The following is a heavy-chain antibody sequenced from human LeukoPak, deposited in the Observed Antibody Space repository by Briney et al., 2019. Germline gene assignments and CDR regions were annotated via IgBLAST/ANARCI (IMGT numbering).Heavy chain of an antibody. CDR2: ISSSSSYI. D-gene: IGHD3-3*01. Sequence: GGSLRLSCVASEFTFSSYNMNWVRQAPGKGLEWVSSISSSSSYIYYADSVRGRFTISRDNAKNSLYLQMNNLRPEDTAVYYCAREIFWSGYFSNLHFDYWGQGTLVTVSS. V-gene: IGHV3-21*06. J-gene: IGHJ4*02. CDR1: EFTFSSYN. CDR3: AREIFWSGYFSNLHFDY.